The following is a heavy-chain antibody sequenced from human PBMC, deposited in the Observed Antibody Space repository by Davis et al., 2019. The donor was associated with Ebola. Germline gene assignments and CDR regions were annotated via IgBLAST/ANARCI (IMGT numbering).Heavy chain of an antibody. Sequence: GESLKISCAASGFTFSSYPMSWVRQAPGKGLEWVSAISGSGGSTYYADSVKGRFTISRDNSKNTLYLQMNSLRAEDTAVYYCATKGDYYYYYGMDVWGQGTTVTVSS. V-gene: IGHV3-23*01. CDR3: ATKGDYYYYYGMDV. J-gene: IGHJ6*02. CDR1: GFTFSSYP. CDR2: ISGSGGST.